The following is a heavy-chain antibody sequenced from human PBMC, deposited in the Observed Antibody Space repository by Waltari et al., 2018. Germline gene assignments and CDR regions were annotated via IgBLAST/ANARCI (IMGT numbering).Heavy chain of an antibody. CDR1: GYTFTSYD. Sequence: VQLVQSGAEVKKPGASVKVSCKASGYTFTSYDINWVRQATGQGLEWMGWTNPNSGNTGYAQKFQGRVTITRNTSISTAYMEVSSLRSEDTAVYYCARARYYDSRYYFDYWGQGTLVTVSS. D-gene: IGHD3-22*01. V-gene: IGHV1-8*03. J-gene: IGHJ4*02. CDR2: TNPNSGNT. CDR3: ARARYYDSRYYFDY.